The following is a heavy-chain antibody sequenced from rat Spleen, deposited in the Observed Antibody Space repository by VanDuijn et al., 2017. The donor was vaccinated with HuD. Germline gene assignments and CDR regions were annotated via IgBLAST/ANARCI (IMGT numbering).Heavy chain of an antibody. J-gene: IGHJ1*01. CDR1: GFTFSNYV. Sequence: EGQLVESGGGLVEPGRSLKLSCAASGFTFSNYVMDWVRQAPKKGLEWVASISTGGGNTYYPDSVKGRFTISRDNAKSTLYLQMNSLRSEDTATYYCAAHGYRGWYFDFWGPGTMVTVSS. CDR2: ISTGGGNT. D-gene: IGHD1-3*01. V-gene: IGHV5-25*01. CDR3: AAHGYRGWYFDF.